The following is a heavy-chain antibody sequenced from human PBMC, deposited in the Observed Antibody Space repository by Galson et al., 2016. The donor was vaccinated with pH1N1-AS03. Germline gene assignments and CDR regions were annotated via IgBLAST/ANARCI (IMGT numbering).Heavy chain of an antibody. D-gene: IGHD5-24*01. CDR1: GFTFRDYG. Sequence: SLRLSCAASGFTFRDYGFHWVRQAPGKGLEWVAVIWYDGSNKNYVDSVKGRFIVSRDNSNDTLYLQMHSLRAEDTAVYDCASDRPNYNVYLDHWGQGILVTVSS. J-gene: IGHJ4*02. CDR3: ASDRPNYNVYLDH. V-gene: IGHV3-33*01. CDR2: IWYDGSNK.